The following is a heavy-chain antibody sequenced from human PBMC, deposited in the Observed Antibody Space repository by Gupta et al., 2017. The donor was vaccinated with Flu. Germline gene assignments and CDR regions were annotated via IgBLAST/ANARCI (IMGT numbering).Heavy chain of an antibody. D-gene: IGHD3-3*01. Sequence: MNWVLQAPGKGLEWVSYISSSGSTIYYAVSVKGRFTISRDNAKNSLYLQMNSLRAEDTAVYYCARDYYDFWSGYTLGFDYWGQGTLVTVS. J-gene: IGHJ4*02. CDR2: ISSSGSTI. CDR3: ARDYYDFWSGYTLGFDY. V-gene: IGHV3-48*03.